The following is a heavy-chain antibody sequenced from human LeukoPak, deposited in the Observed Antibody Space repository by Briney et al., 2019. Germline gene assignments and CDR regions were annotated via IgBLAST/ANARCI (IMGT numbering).Heavy chain of an antibody. J-gene: IGHJ3*02. V-gene: IGHV1-24*01. Sequence: ASVKVSCKVSGHTLTEIFMHWVRQAPGKGFEWMGGVDPEDYETINAQKFQGRVTMTEDTSTDTAYMELSSLRSEDTAVYYCATHFDSSGPDAFDIWGQGTMVTVSS. CDR1: GHTLTEIF. CDR2: VDPEDYET. D-gene: IGHD3-22*01. CDR3: ATHFDSSGPDAFDI.